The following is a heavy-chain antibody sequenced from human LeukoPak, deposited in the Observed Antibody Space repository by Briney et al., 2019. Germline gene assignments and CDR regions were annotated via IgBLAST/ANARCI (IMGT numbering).Heavy chain of an antibody. CDR3: AKDLHYGSGSFDAFDI. CDR1: GFTLNSYD. D-gene: IGHD3-10*01. J-gene: IGHJ3*02. V-gene: IGHV3-23*01. CDR2: ISGIDGKT. Sequence: GGSLRLSCEASGFTLNSYDMSWVRQAPGKGLEWVSLISGIDGKTYYADSVKGRFTISRDNAKNSLYLQMNSLRAEDMALYYCAKDLHYGSGSFDAFDIWGQGTMVTVSS.